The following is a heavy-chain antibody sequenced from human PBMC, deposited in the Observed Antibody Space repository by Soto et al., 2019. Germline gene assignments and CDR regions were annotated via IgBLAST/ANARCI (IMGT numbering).Heavy chain of an antibody. J-gene: IGHJ4*02. CDR1: GYSFTSYW. CDR3: ARLAHGAGTSFGDD. CDR2: NYPDHSAS. Sequence: PGESPKISCKRSGYSFTSYWIGWVRHMPGKYLDWMDINYPDHSASRYRPSFHGQVTISADKSISTAYLQWSSVKASDTAMYYCARLAHGAGTSFGDDRGQGTLVTDSS. D-gene: IGHD6-19*01. V-gene: IGHV5-51*01.